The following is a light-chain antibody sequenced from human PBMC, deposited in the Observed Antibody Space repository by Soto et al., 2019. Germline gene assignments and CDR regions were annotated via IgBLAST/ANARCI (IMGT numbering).Light chain of an antibody. J-gene: IGKJ2*01. CDR1: QSVPSNH. CDR3: QQYGRPPYT. Sequence: EIVLTQSPDTLSLSPGERATLFCRASQSVPSNHLAWFQKKPGRAPSLLAYGASTTASDAATRLSGSGSGTDFTLTISRLEPDDFAVYYCQQYGRPPYTFGQGTRLE. V-gene: IGKV3-20*01. CDR2: GAS.